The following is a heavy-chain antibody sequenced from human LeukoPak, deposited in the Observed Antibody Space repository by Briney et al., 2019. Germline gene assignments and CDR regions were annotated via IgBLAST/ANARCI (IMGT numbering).Heavy chain of an antibody. CDR2: INTSAGST. V-gene: IGHV3-23*01. D-gene: IGHD3-22*01. Sequence: SGGSLRLSCAASGFTFSSYTMSWVRQAPGKGLEWVSDINTSAGSTYYADSVKGRFTISRDNSKNTLFLQMNCLRAEDTAVYYCARDRYYDSSGYYSVYWGQGTLVTVSS. J-gene: IGHJ4*02. CDR1: GFTFSSYT. CDR3: ARDRYYDSSGYYSVY.